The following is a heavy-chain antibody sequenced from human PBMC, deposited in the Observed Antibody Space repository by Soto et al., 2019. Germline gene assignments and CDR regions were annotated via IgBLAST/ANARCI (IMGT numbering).Heavy chain of an antibody. CDR3: ARYSGSYSHAFDI. D-gene: IGHD1-26*01. Sequence: GESLKISCKGSGYSFTSYWIGWVRQMPGKGLEWKGIIYPGDSDTRYSPSFQGQVTISADKSISTAYLQWSSLKASDTAMYYCARYSGSYSHAFDIWGQGTMVTVSS. V-gene: IGHV5-51*01. J-gene: IGHJ3*02. CDR2: IYPGDSDT. CDR1: GYSFTSYW.